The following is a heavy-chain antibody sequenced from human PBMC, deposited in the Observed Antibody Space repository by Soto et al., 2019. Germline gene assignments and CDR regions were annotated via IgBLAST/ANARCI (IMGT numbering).Heavy chain of an antibody. Sequence: GGSLRLSCAASGFTFSSYWMSWVRQAPGKGLEWVANIKQDGSEKYYVDSVKGRFTISRDNAKNSLYLQMNSLRAEDTAVYYWAREETPIDFGVAGDAFDIWGQGTMVTVSS. D-gene: IGHD3-3*01. CDR1: GFTFSSYW. CDR3: AREETPIDFGVAGDAFDI. V-gene: IGHV3-7*01. J-gene: IGHJ3*02. CDR2: IKQDGSEK.